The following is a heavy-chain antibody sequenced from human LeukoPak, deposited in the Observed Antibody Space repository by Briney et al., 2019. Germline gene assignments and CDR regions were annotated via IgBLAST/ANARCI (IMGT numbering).Heavy chain of an antibody. Sequence: GGPLRLSCAASGFTFSSYGMSWVRQAPGKGLEWVANIKQGGSEKYYVDSVKGRFTISRDNAKNSLYLQMNSLRAEDTAVYYCARKNYGGNSDFDYWGQGTLVTVSS. V-gene: IGHV3-7*01. J-gene: IGHJ4*02. CDR3: ARKNYGGNSDFDY. D-gene: IGHD4-23*01. CDR2: IKQGGSEK. CDR1: GFTFSSYG.